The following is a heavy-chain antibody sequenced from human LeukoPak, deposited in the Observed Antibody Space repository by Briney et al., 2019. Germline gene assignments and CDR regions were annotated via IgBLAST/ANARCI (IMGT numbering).Heavy chain of an antibody. V-gene: IGHV1-18*01. J-gene: IGHJ4*02. D-gene: IGHD6-13*01. CDR1: GYTFTSYG. Sequence: ASVKVSCKASGYTFTSYGISWVRQAPGQGLEWMGWISAYNGNTNYAQKLQGRVTMTTDTSTSTAYMELRSLRSDDTAVYYCASTRGQQLVPYYFDYWGQGTLVTVSS. CDR3: ASTRGQQLVPYYFDY. CDR2: ISAYNGNT.